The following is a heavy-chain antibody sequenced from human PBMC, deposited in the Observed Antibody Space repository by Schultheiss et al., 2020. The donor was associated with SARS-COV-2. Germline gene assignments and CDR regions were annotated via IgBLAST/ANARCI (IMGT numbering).Heavy chain of an antibody. CDR1: GGSISSYY. J-gene: IGHJ6*03. Sequence: SETLSLTCTVSGGSISSYYWSWIRQPAGKGLEWIGRIYTSGSTNYNPSLKSRVTMSVDTSKNQFSLKLSSVTAADTAVYYCARVYYDFWSGYYYYYYMDVWGKGTTVTVSS. V-gene: IGHV4-4*07. CDR2: IYTSGST. CDR3: ARVYYDFWSGYYYYYYMDV. D-gene: IGHD3-3*01.